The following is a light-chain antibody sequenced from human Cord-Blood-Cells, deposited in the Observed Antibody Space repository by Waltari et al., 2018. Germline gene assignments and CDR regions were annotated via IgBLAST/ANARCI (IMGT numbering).Light chain of an antibody. CDR1: NIGSKS. J-gene: IGLJ1*01. CDR2: VDS. Sequence: SYVLTQPPSVSVAPGQTARITCGGNNIGSKSVHWSQQKPGKAPVLVVYVDSDRPSGIPARFSVSNSGNTATLTISRVDARDEADYYCQVWDSSSDPPFFGTGTKVTVL. V-gene: IGLV3-21*02. CDR3: QVWDSSSDPPF.